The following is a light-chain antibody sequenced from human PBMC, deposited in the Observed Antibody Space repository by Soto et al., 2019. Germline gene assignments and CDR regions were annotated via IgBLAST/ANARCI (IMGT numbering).Light chain of an antibody. Sequence: QSVLTQPPSMSGAPGQRVTISCTGSSSNIGAGYDVHWYQHLPGTAPKLLIYGNNNRPSGVPDRFSGSKSGTSASLAITGLQAEDEADYYCQSFDSNLRIRIFGGGTKLTVL. CDR2: GNN. CDR3: QSFDSNLRIRI. CDR1: SSNIGAGYD. J-gene: IGLJ2*01. V-gene: IGLV1-40*01.